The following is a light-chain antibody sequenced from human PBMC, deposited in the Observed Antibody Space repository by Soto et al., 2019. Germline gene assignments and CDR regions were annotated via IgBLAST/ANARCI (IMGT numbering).Light chain of an antibody. J-gene: IGKJ3*01. V-gene: IGKV1-39*01. CDR1: QRISSY. Sequence: DIQMTQSPSSLSASVGDRVTITCRASQRISSYLNWYQQKPGKAPNLLIYAASSLQSGVPSRFSCSGSGTDFTLTISSLQPEDFATYYCQQSFSTPFAFGPGTKVDIK. CDR3: QQSFSTPFA. CDR2: AAS.